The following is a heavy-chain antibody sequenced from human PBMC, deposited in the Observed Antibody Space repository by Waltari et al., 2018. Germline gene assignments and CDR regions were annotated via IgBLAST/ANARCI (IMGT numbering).Heavy chain of an antibody. D-gene: IGHD3-10*01. V-gene: IGHV3-30-3*01. J-gene: IGHJ4*02. CDR1: GFTFSSYA. CDR2: ISYDASNK. Sequence: QVQLVESGGGVVQPGRSLRLSCAASGFTFSSYAMHWVRQAPGKGLEWVAVISYDASNKDYADYVKGRFTISRDNSKNTLYLQMSSLRSEDTAVYYCATGNVGSGYYFDYWGQGTLVTVSS. CDR3: ATGNVGSGYYFDY.